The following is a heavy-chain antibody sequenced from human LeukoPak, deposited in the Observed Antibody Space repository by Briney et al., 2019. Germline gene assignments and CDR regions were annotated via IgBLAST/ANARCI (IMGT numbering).Heavy chain of an antibody. V-gene: IGHV3-23*01. D-gene: IGHD6-25*01. CDR1: GFTFSSFA. CDR3: AKVSGGYYFDY. J-gene: IGHJ4*02. Sequence: GGSLRLSCAASGFTFSSFAMRWVRQAPGKGLEWVSAISGSGDSTYYADSVKGRFTISRDNSKNTLYLQMNILRAEDTAIYYCAKVSGGYYFDYWGQGTLVTVSS. CDR2: ISGSGDST.